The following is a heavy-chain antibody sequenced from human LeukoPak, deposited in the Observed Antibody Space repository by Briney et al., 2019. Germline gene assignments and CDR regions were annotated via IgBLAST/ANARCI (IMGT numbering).Heavy chain of an antibody. CDR1: GFTFHNYA. J-gene: IGHJ4*02. CDR2: TSGDGITT. CDR3: ARDHVYGGADY. V-gene: IGHV3-43*02. D-gene: IGHD5/OR15-5a*01. Sequence: GGSLRLSCAASGFTFHNYALHWVRQAPGKGLDWVSLTSGDGITTYFADSLKGRFTISRDNSKSSLFLQMNSLGTEDTALYYCARDHVYGGADYWGQGTLVTVSS.